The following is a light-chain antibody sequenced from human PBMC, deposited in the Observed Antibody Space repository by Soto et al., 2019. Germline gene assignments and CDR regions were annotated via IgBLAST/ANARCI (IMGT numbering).Light chain of an antibody. CDR2: TND. CDR1: SSNIGSNP. Sequence: QAVVTQPPSASGTPGQRVTISCSGSSSNIGSNPVSWYQQVPGTAPKILIHTNDQRPSGVPDRFSASKSGTSASLAISGLQTEDEADYYCLSWDDSLSGRVFGGGTKLTVL. CDR3: LSWDDSLSGRV. V-gene: IGLV1-44*01. J-gene: IGLJ3*02.